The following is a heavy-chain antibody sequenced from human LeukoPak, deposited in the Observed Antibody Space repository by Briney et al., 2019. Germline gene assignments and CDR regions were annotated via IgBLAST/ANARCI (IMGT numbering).Heavy chain of an antibody. CDR1: GFIFSRYA. CDR3: AKRSGTLVRGATFDY. V-gene: IGHV3-23*01. CDR2: ISGSGDIT. D-gene: IGHD3-10*01. J-gene: IGHJ4*02. Sequence: PGGSLRLSCAVSGFIFSRYAMTWVRQAPGKELEWVSIISGSGDITYYAGSVKGLFTISRDNSKNTLYLQMNSLRAQDTAVYYCAKRSGTLVRGATFDYWGQGTLITVSS.